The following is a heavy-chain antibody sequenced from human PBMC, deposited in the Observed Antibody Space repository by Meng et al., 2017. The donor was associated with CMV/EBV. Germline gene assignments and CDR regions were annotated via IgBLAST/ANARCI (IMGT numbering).Heavy chain of an antibody. V-gene: IGHV3-11*01. CDR3: AKDLTLPTLYGMDV. CDR1: GFTFSDYY. Sequence: GESLKISCAASGFTFSDYYMSWIRQAPGKGLEWVSYISSSGSTIYYADSVKGRFTISRDNAKNSLYLQMNSLRAEDTAVYCCAKDLTLPTLYGMDVWGQGTTVTVSS. J-gene: IGHJ6*02. CDR2: ISSSGSTI.